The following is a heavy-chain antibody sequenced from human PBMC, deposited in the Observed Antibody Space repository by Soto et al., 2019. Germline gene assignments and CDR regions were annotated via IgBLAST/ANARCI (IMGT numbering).Heavy chain of an antibody. Sequence: GALRLSCLASGFTFSDFAMTGVRHVPGRGLEGVASLDGAGGSTYYAESVRGGFSISRDNSQNTLFLQMKRLTVDDTAIYYCAAPRDEYGSGVSWFTYGMDIWGQGTTVTVSS. D-gene: IGHD3-10*01. CDR1: GFTFSDFA. V-gene: IGHV3-23*01. CDR3: AAPRDEYGSGVSWFTYGMDI. CDR2: LDGAGGST. J-gene: IGHJ6*02.